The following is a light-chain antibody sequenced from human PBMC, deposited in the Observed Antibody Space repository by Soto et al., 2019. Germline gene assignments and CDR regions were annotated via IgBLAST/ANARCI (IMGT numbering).Light chain of an antibody. V-gene: IGKV3-20*01. CDR1: PSVSSSY. J-gene: IGKJ1*01. CDR2: GAS. CDR3: QQYSSLWT. Sequence: EIVLTQSPGTLSLAPGDRATLSCRASPSVSSSYLAWYQQKPGQAPTLLIYGASSRATGIPDRFSGSGSGTDFTLSISRLEPEDFAVYYCQQYSSLWTFGQGTKVDI.